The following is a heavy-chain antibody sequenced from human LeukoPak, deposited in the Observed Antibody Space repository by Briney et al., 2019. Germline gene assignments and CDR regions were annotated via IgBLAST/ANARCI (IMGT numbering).Heavy chain of an antibody. CDR1: GFTISNYW. J-gene: IGHJ4*02. D-gene: IGHD5-12*01. CDR2: ISNGGNSI. CDR3: ARDSGYGDYLDY. Sequence: GGSLRLSCAVSGFTISNYWMNWVRQAPGKGLEWVAYISNGGNSIYYADSVQGRFTISRDNAKNSLYLQMNSLRAEDTAIYYCARDSGYGDYLDYWGQGTLVTVSS. V-gene: IGHV3-48*03.